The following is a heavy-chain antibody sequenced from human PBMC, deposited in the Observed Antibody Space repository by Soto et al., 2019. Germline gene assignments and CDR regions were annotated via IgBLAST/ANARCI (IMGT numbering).Heavy chain of an antibody. V-gene: IGHV3-7*05. CDR2: IKEDGSEK. J-gene: IGHJ3*02. Sequence: PGGSLRLSCVASGFTFSGSWMNWVRQAPGKGLEWVAKIKEDGSEKEYVASVKGRFTISRDNAKNSLYLQMNSLRAEDTAVYYCAKDFVSRNGVYDPFDIWGPGTMVTVSS. D-gene: IGHD2-8*01. CDR1: GFTFSGSW. CDR3: AKDFVSRNGVYDPFDI.